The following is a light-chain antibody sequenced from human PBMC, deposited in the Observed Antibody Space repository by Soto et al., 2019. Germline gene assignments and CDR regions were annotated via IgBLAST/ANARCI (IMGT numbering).Light chain of an antibody. CDR2: AAS. CDR3: QQSYSTPIT. J-gene: IGKJ5*01. V-gene: IGKV1-39*01. CDR1: QSISSY. Sequence: DIQMTQSPSSLSASLGDRFSITCPASQSISSYLNWYQQEPGKAPKFLIYAASSLQSGVPSRFSGSGSGTDFTLTISSLHPEDFATYYCQQSYSTPITFGQGTRLEIK.